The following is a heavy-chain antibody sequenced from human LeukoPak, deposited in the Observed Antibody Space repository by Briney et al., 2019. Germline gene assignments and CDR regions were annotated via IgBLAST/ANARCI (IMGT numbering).Heavy chain of an antibody. D-gene: IGHD3-22*01. Sequence: SETLSLTCAVSSGSMSSYYWSWIRQPPGKGLEWIGYIYYTGVTNYSPSLKRRLTISLDTAMKQFSLNLRSVTAADTAMYYCARAGSGYPLDYWGQGTLVTVSP. CDR3: ARAGSGYPLDY. CDR2: IYYTGVT. J-gene: IGHJ4*02. CDR1: SGSMSSYY. V-gene: IGHV4-59*01.